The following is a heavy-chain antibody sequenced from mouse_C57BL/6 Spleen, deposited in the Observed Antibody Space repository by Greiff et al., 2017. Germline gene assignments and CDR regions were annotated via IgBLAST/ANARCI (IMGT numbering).Heavy chain of an antibody. V-gene: IGHV1-72*01. J-gene: IGHJ1*03. CDR2: IDPNSGGT. CDR1: GYTFTSYW. Sequence: QVQLQQPGAELVKPGASVKLSCKASGYTFTSYWMHWVKQRPGRGLEWIGRIDPNSGGTKYNEKFKSKATLTVDKPSSTAYMQRSSLTSEDSAVYECARSTVVAHWYFEVGGTGTTVTVSS. D-gene: IGHD1-1*01. CDR3: ARSTVVAHWYFEV.